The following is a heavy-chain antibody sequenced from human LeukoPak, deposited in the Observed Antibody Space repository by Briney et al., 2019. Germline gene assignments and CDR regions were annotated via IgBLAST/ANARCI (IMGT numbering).Heavy chain of an antibody. CDR1: GFTFSTYA. J-gene: IGHJ1*01. D-gene: IGHD6-13*01. CDR3: AKYPMSSSNWYGYFQH. Sequence: GGTLRLSCAASGFTFSTYAMNWVRQAPGKGLEWVSTTSGSGANTYYADSVKGRFTISRDNAKNTLFLRMHSLRVEDTAVYYCAKYPMSSSNWYGYFQHWGQGTLASVSS. V-gene: IGHV3-23*01. CDR2: TSGSGANT.